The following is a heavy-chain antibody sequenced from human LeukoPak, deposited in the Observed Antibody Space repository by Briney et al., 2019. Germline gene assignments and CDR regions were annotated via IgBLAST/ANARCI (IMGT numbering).Heavy chain of an antibody. CDR2: ISYDGSNK. CDR1: GFTFSSYA. J-gene: IGHJ5*02. D-gene: IGHD3/OR15-3a*01. CDR3: ARDGTGYYYNWFDP. V-gene: IGHV3-30-3*01. Sequence: PGGSLRLSCAASGFTFSSYAMHWVRQAPGKGLKWVAVISYDGSNKYYADSVKGRFTISRDNSKNTLYLQMNSLRAEDTAVYYCARDGTGYYYNWFDPWGQGTLVTVSS.